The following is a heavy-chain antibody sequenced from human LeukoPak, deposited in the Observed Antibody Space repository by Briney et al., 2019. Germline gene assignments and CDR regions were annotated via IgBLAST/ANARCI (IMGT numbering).Heavy chain of an antibody. V-gene: IGHV3-48*03. CDR3: ASDSRLAGDWFDP. CDR2: ISNSGNYI. D-gene: IGHD5/OR15-5a*01. J-gene: IGHJ5*02. CDR1: GFTLSSYE. Sequence: GGSLRLSCTASGFTLSSYEVNWVRQAPGKGLEWVSYISNSGNYISYADSVKGRFTVSRDIAKNSLYLQMNSLRAEDTAVYYCASDSRLAGDWFDPWGQGTLVTVSS.